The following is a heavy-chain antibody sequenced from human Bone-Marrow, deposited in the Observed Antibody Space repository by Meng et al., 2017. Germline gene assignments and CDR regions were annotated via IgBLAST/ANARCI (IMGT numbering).Heavy chain of an antibody. CDR2: IKQDGSEK. D-gene: IGHD3-3*01. CDR3: ATTFGRIRFLHYYYGMDV. CDR1: GFTFSSYW. Sequence: GESLKISCAASGFTFSSYWMSWVRQAPGKGLEWVANIKQDGSEKYYVDSVKGRFTISRDNAKNSLYLQMNSLRAEDTAVYYCATTFGRIRFLHYYYGMDVWGQGTTVTVSS. V-gene: IGHV3-7*01. J-gene: IGHJ6*02.